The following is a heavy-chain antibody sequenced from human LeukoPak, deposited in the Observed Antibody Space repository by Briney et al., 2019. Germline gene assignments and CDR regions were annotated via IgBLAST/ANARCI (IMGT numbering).Heavy chain of an antibody. CDR1: GFTFSSYG. V-gene: IGHV3-33*01. Sequence: GGSLRLSCAASGFTFSSYGMHWVRQAPGKGLEWVAVIWYDGSNKYYADSVKGRFTISRDNSKNTLYLQMNSLRAGDTAVYYCARDPNLAHYYDSSGYYLWGQGTLVTVSS. CDR3: ARDPNLAHYYDSSGYYL. J-gene: IGHJ4*02. CDR2: IWYDGSNK. D-gene: IGHD3-22*01.